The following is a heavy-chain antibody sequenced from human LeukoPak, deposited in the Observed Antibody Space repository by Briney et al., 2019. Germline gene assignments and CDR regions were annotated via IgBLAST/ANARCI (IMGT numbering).Heavy chain of an antibody. CDR2: IYYSGST. Sequence: SETLSLTCAVYGGSFSYYYWSWIRQPPGKGLEWIGYIYYSGSTTYNPSLKSRVTISVDTSKNQFSLKLSSVTAADTAVYYCARAVEGGYSSSSWGYYYYMDVWGKGTTVTVSS. J-gene: IGHJ6*03. V-gene: IGHV4-59*01. CDR1: GGSFSYYY. D-gene: IGHD6-6*01. CDR3: ARAVEGGYSSSSWGYYYYMDV.